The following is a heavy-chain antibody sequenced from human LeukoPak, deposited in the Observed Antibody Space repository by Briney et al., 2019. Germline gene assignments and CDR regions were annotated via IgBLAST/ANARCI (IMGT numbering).Heavy chain of an antibody. D-gene: IGHD3-16*01. J-gene: IGHJ6*03. CDR3: ARETSQKGAHYMDV. V-gene: IGHV4-39*02. CDR1: GASISSRTYY. Sequence: SETLSLTCTVSGASISSRTYYWGWIRQPPGQGLEWIGSFYYSGSTYYNPSLKSRVTISVDTSKNHFSLKLSSVTAADTAVYYCARETSQKGAHYMDVWGKGTTVTISS. CDR2: FYYSGST.